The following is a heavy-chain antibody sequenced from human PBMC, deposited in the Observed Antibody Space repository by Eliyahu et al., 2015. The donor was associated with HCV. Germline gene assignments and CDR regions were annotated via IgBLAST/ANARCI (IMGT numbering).Heavy chain of an antibody. D-gene: IGHD6-19*01. Sequence: QVQLVQSGAEVKKPGSSVKVSCKASGGSFSTYAISWVRQAPGQGFEWMGGIIPVFGTANYAQKFQGRVTITADESTSTAYMELSSLRFEDTAVYYCARDDALAGPYWGQGTLVTVSS. V-gene: IGHV1-69*01. CDR1: GGSFSTYA. CDR3: ARDDALAGPY. CDR2: IIPVFGTA. J-gene: IGHJ4*02.